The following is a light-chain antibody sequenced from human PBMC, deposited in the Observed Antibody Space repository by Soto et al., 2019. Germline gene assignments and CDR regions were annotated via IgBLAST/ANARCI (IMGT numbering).Light chain of an antibody. V-gene: IGKV3-20*01. J-gene: IGKJ4*01. CDR2: GAS. CDR1: QSVTSSY. CDR3: QQYGSSPLT. Sequence: EIVLTQSPGTLSLSEGERATLSCRASQSVTSSYLAWYQHKPGQAPRLLIYGASSRATGIPDRFSGSGSGTDFTLTISRLEPEDFAVYYCQQYGSSPLTFGGGTKVEIK.